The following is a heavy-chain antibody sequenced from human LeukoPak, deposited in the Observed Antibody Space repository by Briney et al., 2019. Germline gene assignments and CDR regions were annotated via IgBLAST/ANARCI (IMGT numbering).Heavy chain of an antibody. J-gene: IGHJ4*02. CDR3: AKDRVCSGGSCHFDF. CDR2: TWNGKNDK. D-gene: IGHD2-15*01. Sequence: GGSLRLSCATSGFTFSHYGMHWVRQAPGKGLDWVAVTWNGKNDKYYADSVKGRFTISRDDSKKTLNLQMTSLRAEDTGIYYCAKDRVCSGGSCHFDFWGQGTLVTVSS. V-gene: IGHV3-33*06. CDR1: GFTFSHYG.